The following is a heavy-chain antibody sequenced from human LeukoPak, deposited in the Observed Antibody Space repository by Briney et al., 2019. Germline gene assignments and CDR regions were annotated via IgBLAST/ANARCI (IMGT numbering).Heavy chain of an antibody. V-gene: IGHV4-4*02. CDR2: SYHSGST. CDR3: ARAFYDCGDSVIFDY. J-gene: IGHJ4*02. Sequence: PSETQSLTCAVSGGSISSSNWWSWVGQPPGTGLEWIGESYHSGSTNYNPSLKSRVTISVDKSKNQFSLKLSSVTAADTAVYYCARAFYDCGDSVIFDYWGQGTLVTVSS. D-gene: IGHD4-17*01. CDR1: GGSISSSNW.